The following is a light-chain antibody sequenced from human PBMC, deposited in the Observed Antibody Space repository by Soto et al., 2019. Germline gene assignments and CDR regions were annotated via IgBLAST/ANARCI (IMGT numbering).Light chain of an antibody. V-gene: IGKV3-20*01. Sequence: EIVLTQSPGTLSLSPGERATLSCRASQSVGSSHLAWYQQKPGQAPRLLIYGASSRATGIPDRFSGSWSGTDFTLTISRLEPEDFAVYYCQQDGSSPQYTFGQGTKVELK. CDR2: GAS. CDR1: QSVGSSH. CDR3: QQDGSSPQYT. J-gene: IGKJ2*01.